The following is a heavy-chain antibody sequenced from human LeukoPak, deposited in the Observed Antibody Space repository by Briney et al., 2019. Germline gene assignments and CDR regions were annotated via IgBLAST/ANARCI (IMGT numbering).Heavy chain of an antibody. J-gene: IGHJ4*02. CDR2: TSAYNGNT. D-gene: IGHD3-10*01. Sequence: ASVKVSCKASGYIFTSYGISWVRQAPGQGLEWMGWTSAYNGNTNSAQQFQGRLSMSTDTSTSTAYMELRSLGSDDTAVYFCARERGMVREVPSRPDYWDQGTLVTVSA. V-gene: IGHV1-18*04. CDR1: GYIFTSYG. CDR3: ARERGMVREVPSRPDY.